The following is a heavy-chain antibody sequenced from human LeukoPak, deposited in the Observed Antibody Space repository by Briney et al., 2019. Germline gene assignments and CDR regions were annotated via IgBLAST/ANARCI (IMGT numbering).Heavy chain of an antibody. V-gene: IGHV1-8*03. D-gene: IGHD2-2*01. Sequence: ASVKVSCKASGYTFTSYDINWVRQATGQGLEWMGWMNPNSGNTGYAQKFQGRVTITRNTSISTAYMELSSLRSEDTAVYYCARGSHCSSTSCSYADYYYYYMDVWGKGTTVTVS. CDR2: MNPNSGNT. J-gene: IGHJ6*03. CDR3: ARGSHCSSTSCSYADYYYYYMDV. CDR1: GYTFTSYD.